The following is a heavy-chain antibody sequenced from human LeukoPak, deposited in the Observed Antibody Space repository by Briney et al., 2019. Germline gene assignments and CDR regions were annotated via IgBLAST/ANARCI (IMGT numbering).Heavy chain of an antibody. D-gene: IGHD3-3*01. J-gene: IGHJ4*02. V-gene: IGHV1-18*01. CDR1: GYTFTSYG. Sequence: ASVKVSCKASGYTFTSYGISWVRQAPGQGLEWMGWISAYNGNTNYAQKLQGRVTMTRDTSTSTVYMELSSLRSEDTAVYYCARGGGYYDFWSGYYPVDYWGQGTLVTVSS. CDR2: ISAYNGNT. CDR3: ARGGGYYDFWSGYYPVDY.